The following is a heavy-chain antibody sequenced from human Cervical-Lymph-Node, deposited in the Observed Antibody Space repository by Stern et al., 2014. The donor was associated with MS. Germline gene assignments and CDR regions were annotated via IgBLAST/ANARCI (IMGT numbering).Heavy chain of an antibody. CDR3: ARDPNYGSGY. V-gene: IGHV3-53*01. CDR2: IYSAGTT. Sequence: EVKLVESGGGLMPPGGALSLSCAASGVTVSRSYMSWVRQATRTGLEWVSVIYSAGTTYYADSVKGRFTISRDNSKNTLNLQMNSLRAEDTAVYYCARDPNYGSGYWGQGTLVTVSS. CDR1: GVTVSRSY. D-gene: IGHD3-10*01. J-gene: IGHJ4*02.